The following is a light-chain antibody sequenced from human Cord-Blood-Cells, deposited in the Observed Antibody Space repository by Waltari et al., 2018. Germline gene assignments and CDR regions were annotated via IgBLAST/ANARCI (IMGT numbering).Light chain of an antibody. J-gene: IGKJ1*01. V-gene: IGKV1-5*03. CDR2: KAT. CDR3: QQYNSYWT. CDR1: QSISSW. Sequence: DIQMTQSPSTLSASVGDRATITYRASQSISSWLTWYQQKPGQAPKLLIYKATSLESGVPSRFSGSGSGTEFTLTISSLQPDDFATYYCQQYNSYWTFGQGTKVEIK.